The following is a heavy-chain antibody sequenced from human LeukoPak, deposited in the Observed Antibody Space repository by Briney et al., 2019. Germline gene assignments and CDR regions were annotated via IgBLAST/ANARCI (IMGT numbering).Heavy chain of an antibody. CDR3: ARGRVYCSGGSCYNWFDP. D-gene: IGHD2-15*01. CDR1: GYTFTSYD. J-gene: IGHJ5*02. Sequence: ASVKVSCKASGYTFTSYDINWGRQAPGQGLEWMGWMNPNSGNTGYAQKFQGRVTTTRNTSISTAYMELSSLRSEDTAVYYCARGRVYCSGGSCYNWFDPWGQGTLVTVSS. V-gene: IGHV1-8*01. CDR2: MNPNSGNT.